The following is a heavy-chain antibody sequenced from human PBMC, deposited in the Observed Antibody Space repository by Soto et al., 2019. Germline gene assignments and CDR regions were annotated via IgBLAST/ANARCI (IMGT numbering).Heavy chain of an antibody. V-gene: IGHV1-69*06. Sequence: SVKVSCKASGGTFSSYAISWVRQAPGQGLEWMGGIIPIFGTANYAQKFQGRVTITADKSTSTAYMELSSLRSEDTAVYYCARAPLLLWFGELQEPNYYYYYGMDVWGQGTTVTVSS. D-gene: IGHD3-10*01. J-gene: IGHJ6*02. CDR2: IIPIFGTA. CDR3: ARAPLLLWFGELQEPNYYYYYGMDV. CDR1: GGTFSSYA.